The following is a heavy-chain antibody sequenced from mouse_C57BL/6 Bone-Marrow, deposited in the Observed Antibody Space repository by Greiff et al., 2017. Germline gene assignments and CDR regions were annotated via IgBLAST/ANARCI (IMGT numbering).Heavy chain of an antibody. Sequence: QVQLQQPGAELVKPGASVKLSCTASGYTFTSYWMHWVKQRPGRGLEWIGRIGPNSGGTKYNEKFKSKATLTVDKPSSTAYMQLSGLTSEDSAVYYCARWRSAFEYWGKGTTLTVSS. CDR3: ARWRSAFEY. CDR2: IGPNSGGT. CDR1: GYTFTSYW. J-gene: IGHJ2*01. V-gene: IGHV1-72*01.